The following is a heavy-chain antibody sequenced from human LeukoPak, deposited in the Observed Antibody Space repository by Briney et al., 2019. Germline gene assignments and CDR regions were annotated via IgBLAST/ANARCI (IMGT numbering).Heavy chain of an antibody. D-gene: IGHD3-10*01. J-gene: IGHJ4*02. CDR1: GGSVNSGGYY. CDR3: ARLRAMVRGDTYYFDY. V-gene: IGHV4-31*03. CDR2: ISYSGST. Sequence: SQTLSLTCTVSGGSVNSGGYYWSWIRQHPGKGLEWIGYISYSGSTYYNPSLKSRLTISLDTSKNQFSLRLSSVSAADAAVYYCARLRAMVRGDTYYFDYWGQGTLVTVSS.